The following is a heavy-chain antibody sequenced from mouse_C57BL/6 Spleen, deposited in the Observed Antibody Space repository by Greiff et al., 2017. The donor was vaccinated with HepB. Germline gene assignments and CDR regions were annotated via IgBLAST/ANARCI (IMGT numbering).Heavy chain of an antibody. CDR3: AMTYYYGSTWFAY. Sequence: VQLQQPGAELVKPGASVKVSCKASGYTFTSYWMHWVKQRPGQGLEWIGRIHPSDSDTNYNQKFKGKATLTVDKSSSTAYMQLSSLTSEDSAVYYCAMTYYYGSTWFAYWGQGTLVTVSA. D-gene: IGHD1-1*01. CDR1: GYTFTSYW. J-gene: IGHJ3*01. CDR2: IHPSDSDT. V-gene: IGHV1-74*01.